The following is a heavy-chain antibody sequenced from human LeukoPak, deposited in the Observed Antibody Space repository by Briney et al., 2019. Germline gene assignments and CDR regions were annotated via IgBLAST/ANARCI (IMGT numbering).Heavy chain of an antibody. D-gene: IGHD3-16*01. CDR1: GFTFTSSA. CDR2: IVVGSGNT. Sequence: ASVKVSCKASGFTFTSSAMQWVRQARGQRLEWIGWIVVGSGNTNYAQKFQERVTITRDMSTSTAYMELSSLRSEDTAVYYCAAGSSPVWGSFFDLLYGMDVWGQGTTVTVSS. J-gene: IGHJ6*02. CDR3: AAGSSPVWGSFFDLLYGMDV. V-gene: IGHV1-58*02.